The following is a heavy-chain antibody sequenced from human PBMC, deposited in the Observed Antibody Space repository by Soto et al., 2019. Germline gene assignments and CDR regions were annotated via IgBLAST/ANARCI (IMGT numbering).Heavy chain of an antibody. CDR3: ARASGSSGYGLDY. Sequence: PGGSLRLSCAASGFAFSSYSMNWVRQAPGKGLEWVSSISSSSSYIYYADSVKGRFTISRDNAKNSLYLQMNSLRAEDTAVYYCARASGSSGYGLDYWGQGTLVTVSS. J-gene: IGHJ4*02. CDR2: ISSSSSYI. V-gene: IGHV3-21*01. CDR1: GFAFSSYS. D-gene: IGHD3-22*01.